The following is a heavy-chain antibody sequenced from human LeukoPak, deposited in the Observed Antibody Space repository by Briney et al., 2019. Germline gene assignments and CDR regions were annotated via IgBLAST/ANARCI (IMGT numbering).Heavy chain of an antibody. CDR3: ARSPATIFGVVISAFDI. V-gene: IGHV5-51*01. D-gene: IGHD3-3*01. CDR1: GYSFTSYW. CDR2: IYPGDSDT. Sequence: GESLKISCKGSGYSFTSYWIGWVRQMPGKGLDWMGIIYPGDSDTRYSPSFQGQVTISADKSISTAYLQWSSLKASDTAMYYCARSPATIFGVVISAFDIWGQGTMVTVSS. J-gene: IGHJ3*02.